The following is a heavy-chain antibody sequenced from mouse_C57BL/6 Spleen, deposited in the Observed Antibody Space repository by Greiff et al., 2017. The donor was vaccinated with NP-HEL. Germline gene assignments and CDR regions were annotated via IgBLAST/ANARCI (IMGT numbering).Heavy chain of an antibody. V-gene: IGHV1-55*01. CDR3: TSEVGSCYGY. CDR1: GFTFTSYW. Sequence: VQLQQPGAELVKPGASVKMSCKASGFTFTSYWITWVKQRPGQGLEWIGDIYPGSGSTYYNEKFKSKSILTVDTSSSTAYMQLSSLTSEDSAFYYCTSEVGSCYGYWGQGTTLTVSS. J-gene: IGHJ2*01. D-gene: IGHD1-1*01. CDR2: IYPGSGST.